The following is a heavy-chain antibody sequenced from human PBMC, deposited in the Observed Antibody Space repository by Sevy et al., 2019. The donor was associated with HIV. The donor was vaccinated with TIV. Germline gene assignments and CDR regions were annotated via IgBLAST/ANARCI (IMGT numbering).Heavy chain of an antibody. V-gene: IGHV3-20*01. CDR1: GFTFDDYG. D-gene: IGHD3-3*01. Sequence: GGSLRLSCAASGFTFDDYGMSWVRQAPGKGLEWVSGINWNGGSTGYADSVKGRFTISRDNAKNSLYLQMNSLRAEDTALHHCARDTSLRFLEWEPYGMDVWGQGTTVTVSS. CDR3: ARDTSLRFLEWEPYGMDV. CDR2: INWNGGST. J-gene: IGHJ6*02.